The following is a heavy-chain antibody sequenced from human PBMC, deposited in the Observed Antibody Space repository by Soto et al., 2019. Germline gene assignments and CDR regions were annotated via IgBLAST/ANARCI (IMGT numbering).Heavy chain of an antibody. CDR1: GFTFNTYL. CDR3: ARDTMVAIGNAFDF. CDR2: ISYDGSKK. J-gene: IGHJ3*01. Sequence: QVKLVESGGDVVQPGRSLGLSCAASGFTFNTYLMHWVRQAPGKGLEWVAVISYDGSKKYYADSVKGRFTISRDNPENTLYLQMNSLRAEDTAMYYRARDTMVAIGNAFDFWGQGTMVTVSS. D-gene: IGHD3-10*01. V-gene: IGHV3-30-3*01.